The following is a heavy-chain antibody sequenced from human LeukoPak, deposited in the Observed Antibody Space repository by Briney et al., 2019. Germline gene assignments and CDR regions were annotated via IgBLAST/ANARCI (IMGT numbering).Heavy chain of an antibody. J-gene: IGHJ5*02. CDR1: GGSTSSSSYY. D-gene: IGHD3-10*01. CDR3: ARSLTYYYGSGTWGNWFDP. CDR2: IYYSGST. Sequence: PSETLSLTCTVSGGSTSSSSYYWGWIRQPPGKGLEWIGSIYYSGSTYYNPSLKSRVTISVDTSKNQFSLKLSSVTAADTAVYYCARSLTYYYGSGTWGNWFDPWGQGTLVTVSS. V-gene: IGHV4-39*01.